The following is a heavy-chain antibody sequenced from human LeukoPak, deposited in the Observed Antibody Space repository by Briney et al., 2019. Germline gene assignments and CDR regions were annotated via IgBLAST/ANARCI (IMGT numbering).Heavy chain of an antibody. V-gene: IGHV1-3*01. CDR2: INAGIGNT. CDR3: AREGSSSWYSFDY. J-gene: IGHJ4*02. Sequence: ASVNVSCKASGYTFTSHAMHWVRQAPGQRLEWVGWINAGIGNTKYTQKFQGRVTITRDTSASTAYMQLSSLRSEDTAVYHCAREGSSSWYSFDYWGQGTLVTVSS. CDR1: GYTFTSHA. D-gene: IGHD6-13*01.